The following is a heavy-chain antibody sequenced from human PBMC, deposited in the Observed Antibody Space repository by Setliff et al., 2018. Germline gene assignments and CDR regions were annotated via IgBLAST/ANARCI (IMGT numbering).Heavy chain of an antibody. CDR1: GGSISSYY. CDR3: ARDRRGYSYGSLGYYYYYMDV. CDR2: IYTSGST. V-gene: IGHV4-4*07. Sequence: LSLTCTVSGGSISSYYWSWIRQPAGKGLEWIGRIYTSGSTNYNPSLKSRVTMSVDTSKNQFSLKLSSVTAADTAVYYCARDRRGYSYGSLGYYYYYMDVWGKGTTVTVSS. D-gene: IGHD5-18*01. J-gene: IGHJ6*03.